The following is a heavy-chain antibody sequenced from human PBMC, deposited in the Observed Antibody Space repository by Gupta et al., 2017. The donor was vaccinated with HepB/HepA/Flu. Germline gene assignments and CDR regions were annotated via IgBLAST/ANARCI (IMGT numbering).Heavy chain of an antibody. D-gene: IGHD2-2*01. Sequence: QVQLVQSGAEVKKPGSSVKVSCKASGGTFSSYAISWVRQAPGQGLEWMGGIIPIFGTANYAQKFQGRVTITADKSTSTAYMELSSLRSEDTAVYYCARDLGGVVPEDDAFDIWGQGTMVTVSS. V-gene: IGHV1-69*06. CDR1: GGTFSSYA. CDR2: IIPIFGTA. CDR3: ARDLGGVVPEDDAFDI. J-gene: IGHJ3*02.